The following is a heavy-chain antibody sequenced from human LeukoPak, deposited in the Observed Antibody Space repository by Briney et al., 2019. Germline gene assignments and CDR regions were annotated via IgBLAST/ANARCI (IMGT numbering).Heavy chain of an antibody. V-gene: IGHV3-74*01. Sequence: PGGSLRLSRAASGFTFSSYRMHWVRHAPGKGLVWVSRINTDGSNTIYADSVKGRFTISRDNVKDTLYLQMNSLRVEDTAVYYCARDSFTAFDYWGQGTLVTVSS. CDR1: GFTFSSYR. D-gene: IGHD3-3*02. J-gene: IGHJ4*02. CDR2: INTDGSNT. CDR3: ARDSFTAFDY.